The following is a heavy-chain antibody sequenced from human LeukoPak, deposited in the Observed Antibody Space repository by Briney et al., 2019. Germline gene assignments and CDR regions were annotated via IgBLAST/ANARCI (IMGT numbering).Heavy chain of an antibody. CDR1: GGSFSGYY. CDR2: INHSGST. V-gene: IGHV4-34*01. J-gene: IGHJ4*02. Sequence: SSETLSLTCSVFGGSFSGYYWSCIRQPPGKGLEWIGRINHSGSTNYNPSLKSRVTISVGTSKNQFSLKVSSVTAADTAVYYCRRDIAQSRSWGNFYYWGQGTLVTVSS. D-gene: IGHD6-13*01. CDR3: RRDIAQSRSWGNFYY.